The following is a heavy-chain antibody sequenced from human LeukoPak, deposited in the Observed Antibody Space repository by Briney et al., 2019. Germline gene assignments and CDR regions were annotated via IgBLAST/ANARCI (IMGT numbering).Heavy chain of an antibody. CDR2: IYYTGSR. V-gene: IGHV4-59*02. CDR1: GGSVSDYY. D-gene: IGHD6-19*01. J-gene: IGHJ6*04. Sequence: PSETLSLTCTVSGGSVSDYYWSWVRQSPGKGLEWVGYIYYTGSRSYNPSLRSQVTISADTSKNQYPLKLRLMTAADTAVYYCARASQSSGWYEYYYYSMDVWGKGTTVTISS. CDR3: ARASQSSGWYEYYYYSMDV.